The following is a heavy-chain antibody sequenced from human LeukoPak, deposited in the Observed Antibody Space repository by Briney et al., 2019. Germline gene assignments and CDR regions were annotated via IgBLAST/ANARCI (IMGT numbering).Heavy chain of an antibody. V-gene: IGHV3-23*01. CDR3: ARSGNIDYGDY. CDR2: ISGSGDST. Sequence: PGGSLRLSCAASGFTFSSYAMSWVRQAPGKGLEWVPGISGSGDSTYYTDSVKGRFTISRDNSKNTLYLQMNSLRAEDTAVYYCARSGNIDYGDYWGQGTLVTVSS. D-gene: IGHD4-17*01. CDR1: GFTFSSYA. J-gene: IGHJ4*02.